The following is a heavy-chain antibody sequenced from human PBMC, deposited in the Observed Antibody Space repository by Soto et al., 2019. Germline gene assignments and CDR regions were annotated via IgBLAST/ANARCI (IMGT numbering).Heavy chain of an antibody. Sequence: QVQLVESGGGLVKPGGSLRLSCAASGFTFSDYYMSWIRQAPGKGLEWVSYISSSGSTIYYADSVKGRFTISRDNAKNSLYLQMTTLRAEDTAVYYCARDLAEVVEMATFGDNWFDPWGQGTLVTVSS. CDR2: ISSSGSTI. CDR1: GFTFSDYY. J-gene: IGHJ5*02. CDR3: ARDLAEVVEMATFGDNWFDP. D-gene: IGHD3-16*01. V-gene: IGHV3-11*01.